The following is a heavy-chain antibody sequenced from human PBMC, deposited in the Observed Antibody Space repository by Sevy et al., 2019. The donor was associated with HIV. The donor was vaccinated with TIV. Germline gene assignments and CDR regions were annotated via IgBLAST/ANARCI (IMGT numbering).Heavy chain of an antibody. V-gene: IGHV3-11*04. CDR3: ARIPVQYFVLKYCYMDV. CDR2: IRSSGSTA. CDR1: GFTFGDYY. J-gene: IGHJ6*03. D-gene: IGHD3-9*01. Sequence: GGSLRLSCAASGFTFGDYYMSWIRQAPGKGLEWISYIRSSGSTAYYADSVKGRFTISMDNAGSSLSLQMDSLRDEDTAVYFCARIPVQYFVLKYCYMDVWGKGTTVTVSS.